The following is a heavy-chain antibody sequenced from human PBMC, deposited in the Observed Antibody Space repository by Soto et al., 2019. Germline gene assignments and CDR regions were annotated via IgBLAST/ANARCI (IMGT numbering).Heavy chain of an antibody. CDR2: ISYDGSNK. D-gene: IGHD2-15*01. CDR3: AKDPGYCSGVSCLPPSYYFDY. CDR1: GFTFSSYG. Sequence: QVQLVESGGGMVQPGRSLRLSCAASGFTFSSYGMHWVRQAPGQGLEGVAVISYDGSNKYYADSVKGLFTISRDNSKNTLYLQMNSMRAEETAVYYCAKDPGYCSGVSCLPPSYYFDYWCQGTLVTVS. V-gene: IGHV3-30*18. J-gene: IGHJ4*02.